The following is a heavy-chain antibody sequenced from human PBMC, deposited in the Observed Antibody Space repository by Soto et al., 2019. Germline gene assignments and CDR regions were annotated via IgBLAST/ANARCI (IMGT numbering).Heavy chain of an antibody. J-gene: IGHJ4*02. Sequence: SVKVSCKASGGTFSSYAISWVRQAPGQGLEWMGGIIPIFGTANYAQKFQGRVTITADKSTSTAYMELSSPRSEDTAVYYCARDGYSYGYPYFDYWGQGTLVTVSS. CDR2: IIPIFGTA. CDR3: ARDGYSYGYPYFDY. D-gene: IGHD5-18*01. V-gene: IGHV1-69*06. CDR1: GGTFSSYA.